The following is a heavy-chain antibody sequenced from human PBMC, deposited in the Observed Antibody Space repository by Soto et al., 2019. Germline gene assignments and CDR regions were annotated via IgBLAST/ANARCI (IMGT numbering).Heavy chain of an antibody. CDR2: IWNDGSNR. Sequence: QVQLVESGGGVVQPGRSLRLSCAASGFTFSNDGMHWVRQAPGKGLEWVAVIWNDGSNRYHADSVKDRFTISRDNSKNTLYLQMNSLRAEDTAVYYCARDDEYSGNGMDVWGQGTTVTVS. CDR3: ARDDEYSGNGMDV. D-gene: IGHD3-10*01. V-gene: IGHV3-33*01. CDR1: GFTFSNDG. J-gene: IGHJ6*02.